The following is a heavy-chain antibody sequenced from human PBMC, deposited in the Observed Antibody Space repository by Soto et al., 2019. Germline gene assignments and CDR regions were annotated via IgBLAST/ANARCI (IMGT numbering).Heavy chain of an antibody. CDR3: ARLVVLRYFDWLT. CDR2: IYHSGST. Sequence: SETLSLTCAVSGGSISSSNWWSWVRPPPGKGLEWIGEIYHSGSTYYNPSLKSRVTISVDTSKNQFSLKLSSVTAADTAVYYCARLVVLRYFDWLTWGQGTLVTVS. D-gene: IGHD3-9*01. V-gene: IGHV4-4*02. CDR1: GGSISSSNW. J-gene: IGHJ4*02.